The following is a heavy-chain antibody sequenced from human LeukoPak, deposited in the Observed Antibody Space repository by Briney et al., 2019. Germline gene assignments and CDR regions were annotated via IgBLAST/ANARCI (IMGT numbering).Heavy chain of an antibody. Sequence: QPGGSLRLSCAASGFTFSTYGMNWVRQAPGKGLEWVSYISRSGRTIYYADSVKGRFIISRDNAKNSLYLQMNSLRVEDTAVYYCARVYGGNPDYWGQGTLVTVSS. V-gene: IGHV3-48*04. J-gene: IGHJ4*02. CDR3: ARVYGGNPDY. CDR1: GFTFSTYG. D-gene: IGHD4-23*01. CDR2: ISRSGRTI.